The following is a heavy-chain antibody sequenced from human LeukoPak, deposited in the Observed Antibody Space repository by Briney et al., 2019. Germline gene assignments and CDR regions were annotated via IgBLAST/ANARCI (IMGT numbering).Heavy chain of an antibody. V-gene: IGHV3-74*01. CDR3: ARGTGSYYSLGY. J-gene: IGHJ4*02. CDR1: GFTFSSYW. D-gene: IGHD1-26*01. Sequence: GGSLRLSCAASGFTFSSYWMHWVRQAPGKGLVWVSRINSDGSSTSHADSVKGRFTISRDNAKNTLYLQMDSLRAEDTAMYYCARGTGSYYSLGYWGQGALVTASS. CDR2: INSDGSST.